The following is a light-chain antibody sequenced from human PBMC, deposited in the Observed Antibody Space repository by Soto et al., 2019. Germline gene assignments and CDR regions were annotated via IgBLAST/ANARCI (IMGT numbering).Light chain of an antibody. Sequence: DIQMTQSPSTLSASVGDRVTVTCQASQSISSWLAWYQQKAGKAPKLLIYKASALESGVASRFRGSGSGTEFTLTISSLQSEDFAVYYCQQYNNWPPTWTFGQGTKVDIK. CDR2: KAS. CDR3: QQYNNWPPTWT. V-gene: IGKV1-5*03. J-gene: IGKJ1*01. CDR1: QSISSW.